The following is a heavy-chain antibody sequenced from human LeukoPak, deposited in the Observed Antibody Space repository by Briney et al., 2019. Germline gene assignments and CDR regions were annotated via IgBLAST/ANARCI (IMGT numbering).Heavy chain of an antibody. V-gene: IGHV4-59*01. CDR1: GGSISGYS. CDR2: IYYSGDT. J-gene: IGHJ5*02. Sequence: SETLSLTCTVSGGSISGYSWSWIRQSPGGGLEWIGYIYYSGDTAYNPSLRSRVTMSVDTSKNQLSLQLSSMTTADTAVYYCARASIQNWFDPWGQGTLVTVSS. CDR3: ARASIQNWFDP.